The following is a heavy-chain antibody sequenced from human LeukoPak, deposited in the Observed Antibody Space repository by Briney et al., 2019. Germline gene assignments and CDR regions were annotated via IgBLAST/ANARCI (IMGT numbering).Heavy chain of an antibody. CDR1: GFAFSSYN. V-gene: IGHV3-48*02. D-gene: IGHD3-22*01. J-gene: IGHJ6*02. Sequence: GGSLRLSCAASGFAFSSYNMNWVRQAPGKGLEWISYIGSSGSPTHYADPVGGRFTISRDNAKNSLYLQMNSLRDEDTAVYFCARRPYSDTSGRLSDVWGQGTTVTVYS. CDR3: ARRPYSDTSGRLSDV. CDR2: IGSSGSPT.